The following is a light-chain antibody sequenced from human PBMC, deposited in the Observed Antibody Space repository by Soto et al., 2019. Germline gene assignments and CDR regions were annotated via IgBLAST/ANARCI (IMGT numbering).Light chain of an antibody. CDR2: AAS. Sequence: DIQMTQSPSSLSASVGDRVTITCRASQSISTYLNWYQQTLGKAPKLLIFAASNLQSGVPSRFSGSGSGTDFTLTVSSLQPEDFATYYCQESYTTPRAFGQGTKVDIK. CDR1: QSISTY. CDR3: QESYTTPRA. V-gene: IGKV1-39*01. J-gene: IGKJ1*01.